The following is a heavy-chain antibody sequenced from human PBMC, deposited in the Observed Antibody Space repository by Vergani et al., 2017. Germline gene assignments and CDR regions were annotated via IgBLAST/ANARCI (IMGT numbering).Heavy chain of an antibody. V-gene: IGHV3-23*04. CDR3: AKANRLYCSGGSCYSLDY. D-gene: IGHD2-15*01. Sequence: EVQLVESGGVVVQPGGSLRLSCAASGFTFSSYAMSWVRQAPGKGLEWVSAMSGRVGSTYYADSVKGRFTISSDHSKNTLYMQMNSLRAEDTAVYYCAKANRLYCSGGSCYSLDYWGQGTLVTVSS. J-gene: IGHJ4*02. CDR2: MSGRVGST. CDR1: GFTFSSYA.